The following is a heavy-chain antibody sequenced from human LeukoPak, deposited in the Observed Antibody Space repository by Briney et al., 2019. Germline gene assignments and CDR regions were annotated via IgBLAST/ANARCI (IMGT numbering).Heavy chain of an antibody. Sequence: GSLRLSCAASGFTFSSNTMTWVRQVSGKGLEWVSSIRGGGSDTHYAGTVRGRFTISRDNSKNTLYLQMNSLRAEDTAVYYCARAGFLEWLGAFGIWGQGTMVTVSS. CDR2: IRGGGSDT. D-gene: IGHD3-3*01. V-gene: IGHV3-23*01. J-gene: IGHJ3*02. CDR1: GFTFSSNT. CDR3: ARAGFLEWLGAFGI.